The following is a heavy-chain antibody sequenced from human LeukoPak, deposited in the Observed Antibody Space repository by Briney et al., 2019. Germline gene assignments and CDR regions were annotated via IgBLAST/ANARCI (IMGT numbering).Heavy chain of an antibody. Sequence: GGSLRLSCAASGFTFSTYSMNWVRQAPGKGLEWVSYISSSSGTIYYADSVKGRFTFSRDNAKNSLYLQMNSLRTEDTAVYYCAKDPRGYSYAYFDYWGQGTLVTVSS. CDR2: ISSSSGTI. CDR3: AKDPRGYSYAYFDY. V-gene: IGHV3-48*01. J-gene: IGHJ4*02. D-gene: IGHD5-18*01. CDR1: GFTFSTYS.